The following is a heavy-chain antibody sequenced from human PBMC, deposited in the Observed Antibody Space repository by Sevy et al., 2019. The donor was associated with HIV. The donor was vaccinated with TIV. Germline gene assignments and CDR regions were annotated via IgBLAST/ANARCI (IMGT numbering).Heavy chain of an antibody. Sequence: GGSLRLSCAASGFTFSSYGMHWVRQAPGKGLEWVAVIWYDGSNKYYADSVKGRFTISRDNSKKTLYLQMNSLRAEDTAVYYCARDLDLYSSSSDDAFDIWGQGTMVTVSS. V-gene: IGHV3-33*01. D-gene: IGHD6-6*01. CDR2: IWYDGSNK. CDR3: ARDLDLYSSSSDDAFDI. J-gene: IGHJ3*02. CDR1: GFTFSSYG.